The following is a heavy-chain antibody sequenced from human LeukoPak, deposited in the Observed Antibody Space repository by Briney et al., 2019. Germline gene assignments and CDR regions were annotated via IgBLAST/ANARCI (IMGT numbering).Heavy chain of an antibody. Sequence: GGSLRLSCAASEFTFSSYWMSWVRQAPGKGLEWVANIKQDGSEKYYVDSVKGRFTISRDNAKNSLYLQMNSLRAEDTAVYYCARRVGYWGQGTLVTVSS. V-gene: IGHV3-7*03. CDR3: ARRVGY. J-gene: IGHJ4*02. CDR2: IKQDGSEK. CDR1: EFTFSSYW.